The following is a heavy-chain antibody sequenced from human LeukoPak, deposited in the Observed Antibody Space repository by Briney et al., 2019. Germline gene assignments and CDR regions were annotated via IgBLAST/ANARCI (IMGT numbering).Heavy chain of an antibody. Sequence: PGGSLRLSCAASGFTFSSYWMSWVRQAPGKGLEWVANIKQDGSEKYYVDSVKGRFTISRDNAKNSLYLQMNSLRAEDTAVYYRARDGPPNGDYYYNGMDVWGQGTTVTVSS. CDR2: IKQDGSEK. D-gene: IGHD4-17*01. J-gene: IGHJ6*02. CDR3: ARDGPPNGDYYYNGMDV. CDR1: GFTFSSYW. V-gene: IGHV3-7*01.